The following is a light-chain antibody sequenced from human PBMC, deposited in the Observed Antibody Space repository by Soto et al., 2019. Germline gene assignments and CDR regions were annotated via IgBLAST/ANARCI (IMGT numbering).Light chain of an antibody. V-gene: IGKV3-15*01. CDR1: QNITTN. CDR3: QQYYDWSPWT. J-gene: IGKJ1*01. CDR2: GAS. Sequence: EIVMTQSPASLSVSPGARATLSCRASQNITTNLAWYQHKPGQAPRVVIYGASARATGIPARFSGSGSGTQCTLTISSLQSEDFAVYYCQQYYDWSPWTFGQGTKVEV.